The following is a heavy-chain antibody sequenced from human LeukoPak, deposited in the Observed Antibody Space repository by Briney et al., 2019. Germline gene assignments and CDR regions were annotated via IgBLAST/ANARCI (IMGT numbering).Heavy chain of an antibody. Sequence: ETLSLTCTVSGGSISSGGYYWSWIRQPPGKALEWLAHIFSNDEKSYSTSLKSRLTISKDTSKSQVVLTMTNMDPVDTATYYCARIDTAMEGFDYWGQGTLVTVSS. V-gene: IGHV2-26*01. CDR3: ARIDTAMEGFDY. D-gene: IGHD5-18*01. J-gene: IGHJ4*02. CDR2: IFSNDEK. CDR1: GGSISSGGYY.